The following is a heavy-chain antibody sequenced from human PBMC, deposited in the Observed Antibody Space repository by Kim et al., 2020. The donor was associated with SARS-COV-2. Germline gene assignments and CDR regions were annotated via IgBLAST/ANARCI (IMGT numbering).Heavy chain of an antibody. CDR3: AKVRARVLGYYYYGMDV. J-gene: IGHJ6*02. CDR2: ISGSGGST. V-gene: IGHV3-23*01. D-gene: IGHD2-8*02. CDR1: GFTFSSYA. Sequence: GGSLRLSCAASGFTFSSYAMSWVRQAPGKGLEWVSAISGSGGSTYYADSVKGRFTISRDNSKNTLYLQMNSLRVEDAAVYYCAKVRARVLGYYYYGMDVWGQGTTVTVSS.